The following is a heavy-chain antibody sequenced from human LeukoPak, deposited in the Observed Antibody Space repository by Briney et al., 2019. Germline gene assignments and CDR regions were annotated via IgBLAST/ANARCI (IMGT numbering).Heavy chain of an antibody. V-gene: IGHV4-30-4*08. J-gene: IGHJ6*02. D-gene: IGHD3-16*02. CDR3: ASHGGYPNYYYYGMDV. CDR2: IYYSGST. Sequence: SETLSLTCTVSGGSISGSSYYWGWIRQPPGKGLEWIGYIYYSGSTYYNPSLKSRVTISVDTSKNQFSLKLSSVTAADTAVYYCASHGGYPNYYYYGMDVWGQGTTVTVSS. CDR1: GGSISGSSYY.